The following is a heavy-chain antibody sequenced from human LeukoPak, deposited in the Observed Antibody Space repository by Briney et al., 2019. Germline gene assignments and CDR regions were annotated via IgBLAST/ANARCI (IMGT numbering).Heavy chain of an antibody. CDR2: IYYSGST. CDR3: ARGGGRFLEWTPDAFDI. CDR1: GGSLSSYY. Sequence: PSETLSLTCTVSGGSLSSYYWSWIRQPPGKGLEWIGYIYYSGSTNYNPSLKSRVTISVDTSKNQFSLKLSSVTAADTAVYYCARGGGRFLEWTPDAFDIWGQGTMVTVSS. V-gene: IGHV4-59*01. J-gene: IGHJ3*02. D-gene: IGHD3-3*01.